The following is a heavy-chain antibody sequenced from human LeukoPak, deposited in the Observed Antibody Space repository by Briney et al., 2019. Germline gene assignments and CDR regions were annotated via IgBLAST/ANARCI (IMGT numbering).Heavy chain of an antibody. CDR3: ARTDPPYYYDSVNWFDP. CDR2: IIPIFGTA. D-gene: IGHD3-22*01. Sequence: SVKVSCKASGGTFSSYAISWVRQAPGQGLEWMGGIIPIFGTANYAQKFQGRATITTDESTSTAYMELSSLRSEDTAVYYCARTDPPYYYDSVNWFDPWGQGTLVTASS. V-gene: IGHV1-69*05. J-gene: IGHJ5*02. CDR1: GGTFSSYA.